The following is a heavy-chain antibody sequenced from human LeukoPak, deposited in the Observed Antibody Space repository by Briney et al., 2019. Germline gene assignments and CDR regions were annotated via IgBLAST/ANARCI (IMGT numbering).Heavy chain of an antibody. CDR3: ARDNYGGNVETKYFQH. J-gene: IGHJ1*01. Sequence: GGSLRLSCAASGFTFSSYWMSWVRQAPGKGLEWVANIKQDGSEKYYVDSVKGRFTISRDNAKNSLYLQMNSLRAEDTAVYYCARDNYGGNVETKYFQHWGQGTLVTVSS. D-gene: IGHD4-17*01. CDR1: GFTFSSYW. CDR2: IKQDGSEK. V-gene: IGHV3-7*03.